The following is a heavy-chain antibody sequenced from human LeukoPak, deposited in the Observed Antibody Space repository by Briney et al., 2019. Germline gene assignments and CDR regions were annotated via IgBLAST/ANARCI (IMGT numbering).Heavy chain of an antibody. CDR2: FYASGST. D-gene: IGHD6-13*01. CDR1: GGSISNYH. J-gene: IGHJ5*02. Sequence: SETLSLTCTVSGGSISNYHWSWIRQPPGEGLEWIAYFYASGSTNYNPSLKSRVTISVDASKNQFSLKLSSVTAADTAVYYCAREYIAAAGTDLNWFDPWGQGTLVTVSS. V-gene: IGHV4-59*01. CDR3: AREYIAAAGTDLNWFDP.